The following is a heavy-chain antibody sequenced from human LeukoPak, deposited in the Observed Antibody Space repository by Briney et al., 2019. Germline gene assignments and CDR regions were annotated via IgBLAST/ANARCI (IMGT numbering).Heavy chain of an antibody. CDR1: GGSISSGSYY. D-gene: IGHD3-22*01. Sequence: SETLSLTCTVSGGSISSGSYYWSWIRQSAGKGLEWIGRIYTSGSTNYNPSLKSRVTISVDTSKNQFSLKLSSVTAADTAVYYCAREITMREGAFDIWGQGTTVTVSS. CDR3: AREITMREGAFDI. CDR2: IYTSGST. J-gene: IGHJ3*02. V-gene: IGHV4-61*02.